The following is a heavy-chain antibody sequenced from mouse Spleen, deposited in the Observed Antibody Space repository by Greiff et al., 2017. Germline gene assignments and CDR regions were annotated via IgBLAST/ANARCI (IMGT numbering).Heavy chain of an antibody. J-gene: IGHJ4*01. Sequence: VKLMESGAELVKPGASVKMSCKASGYTFTSYWITWVKQRPGQGLEWIGDIYPGSGSTNYNEKFKSKATLTVDTSSSTAYMQLSSLTSEDSAVYYCARESYYGDYVNYAMDYWGQGTSVTVSS. CDR1: GYTFTSYW. CDR3: ARESYYGDYVNYAMDY. CDR2: IYPGSGST. D-gene: IGHD2-13*01. V-gene: IGHV1-55*01.